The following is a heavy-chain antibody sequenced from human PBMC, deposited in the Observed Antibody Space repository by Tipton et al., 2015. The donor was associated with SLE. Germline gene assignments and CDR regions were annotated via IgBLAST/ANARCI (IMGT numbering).Heavy chain of an antibody. CDR2: IYYSGST. CDR1: GGSISSGDYY. V-gene: IGHV4-30-4*01. CDR3: ARVDTAMVTGMDV. J-gene: IGHJ6*02. Sequence: TLSLTCTVSGGSISSGDYYWSWIRQPPGKGLEWIGYIYYSGSTYYNPSLKSRVTISVDTSKNQFSLKLSSVTAADTAVYYCARVDTAMVTGMDVWGQGTTVTVSS. D-gene: IGHD5-18*01.